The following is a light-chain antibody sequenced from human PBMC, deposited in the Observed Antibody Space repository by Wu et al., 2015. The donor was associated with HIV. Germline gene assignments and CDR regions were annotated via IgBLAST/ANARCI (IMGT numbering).Light chain of an antibody. CDR3: QQFLGSSIT. Sequence: EIVLTQSPGTLSLSPGERATLSCRAGQSVSSTFLAWYQQKPGQAPRLLIYGASNRATGIPDRFSGSGSGTDFTLTISRLEPEDFAVYYCQQFLGSSITFGQGTRLEIK. CDR2: GAS. CDR1: QSVSSTF. J-gene: IGKJ5*01. V-gene: IGKV3-20*01.